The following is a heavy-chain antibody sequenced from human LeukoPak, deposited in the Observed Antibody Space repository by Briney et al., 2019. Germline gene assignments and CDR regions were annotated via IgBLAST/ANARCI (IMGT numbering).Heavy chain of an antibody. CDR2: ISGSGGST. D-gene: IGHD2-15*01. Sequence: GGSLRLSCAASGFTFSSYAMSWVRQAPGKGLEWVSAISGSGGSTYYADSVKGRFTISRDNSKNTLYLQMNSLRAEDTAVYYCARDRPGVVVVAPFQHWGQGTLVTVSS. CDR3: ARDRPGVVVVAPFQH. J-gene: IGHJ1*01. CDR1: GFTFSSYA. V-gene: IGHV3-23*01.